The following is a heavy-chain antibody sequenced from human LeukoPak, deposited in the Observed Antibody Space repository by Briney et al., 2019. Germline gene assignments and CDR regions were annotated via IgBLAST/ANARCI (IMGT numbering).Heavy chain of an antibody. CDR2: IKQDGSEK. V-gene: IGHV3-7*01. D-gene: IGHD5-18*01. CDR3: AREKWIQLWHNNDY. J-gene: IGHJ4*02. Sequence: PWGSLRLSCAASGFTFSSYWMSWVRQAPGKGLEWVANIKQDGSEKYYVDSVKGRFTISRDNAKNSLYLQMNSLRAEDTAVYYCAREKWIQLWHNNDYWGQGTLVTVS. CDR1: GFTFSSYW.